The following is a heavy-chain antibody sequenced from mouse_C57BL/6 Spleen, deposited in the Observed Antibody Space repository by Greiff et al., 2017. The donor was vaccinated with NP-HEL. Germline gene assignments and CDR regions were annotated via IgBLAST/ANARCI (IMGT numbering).Heavy chain of an antibody. D-gene: IGHD2-4*01. Sequence: VQLQQSGPELVKPGASVKISCKASGYSITSYYIHWVKQRPGQGLEWIGWIYPGSGNTKYNEKFKGKATLTADTSSSTAYMQLSSLTSEDSAVYYCARTYYDYGAGFAYWGKGTLVTVSA. J-gene: IGHJ3*01. CDR2: IYPGSGNT. V-gene: IGHV1-66*01. CDR1: GYSITSYY. CDR3: ARTYYDYGAGFAY.